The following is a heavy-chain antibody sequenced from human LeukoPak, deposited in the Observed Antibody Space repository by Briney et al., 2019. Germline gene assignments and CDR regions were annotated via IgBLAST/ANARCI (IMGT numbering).Heavy chain of an antibody. J-gene: IGHJ4*02. Sequence: ETLSLTCAVSGVSISSGWWWSWVRQAPGKGLEWVGHIKSKTDGGAIDYAAPVKGRFAISRDDSKNTLYLQMNSLKTEDTALYYCTTEGYCSGGSCYSFDNWGQGTLVTVSS. D-gene: IGHD2-15*01. CDR3: TTEGYCSGGSCYSFDN. CDR1: GVSISSGW. V-gene: IGHV3-15*01. CDR2: IKSKTDGGAI.